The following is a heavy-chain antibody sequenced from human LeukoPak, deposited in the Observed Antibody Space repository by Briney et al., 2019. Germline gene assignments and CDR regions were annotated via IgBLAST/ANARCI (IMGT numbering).Heavy chain of an antibody. CDR1: GFTFSSYA. CDR2: ISGSGGST. Sequence: GGSLRLSCAASGFTFSSYAMSWVHQAPGKGLEWVSAISGSGGSTYYADSVKGRFTISRDNSKNTLYLQMNSLRAEDTAVYYCAKDISMIVVVTSDYWGQGTLVTVSS. CDR3: AKDISMIVVVTSDY. V-gene: IGHV3-23*01. D-gene: IGHD3-22*01. J-gene: IGHJ4*02.